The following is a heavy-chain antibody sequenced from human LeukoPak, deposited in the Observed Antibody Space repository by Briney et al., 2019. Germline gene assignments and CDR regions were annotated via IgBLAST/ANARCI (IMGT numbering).Heavy chain of an antibody. CDR3: ARKVGDY. CDR2: INQDASVS. D-gene: IGHD3-16*01. J-gene: IGHJ4*02. Sequence: PGGSLRLSCAASGFTFSDYWMGWVRQAPGQGLEWVANINQDASVSHYIDSVKGRFTISRDNAKNSLFLQMNRLRAEDTALYYCARKVGDYWGQGTLVTVSS. V-gene: IGHV3-7*01. CDR1: GFTFSDYW.